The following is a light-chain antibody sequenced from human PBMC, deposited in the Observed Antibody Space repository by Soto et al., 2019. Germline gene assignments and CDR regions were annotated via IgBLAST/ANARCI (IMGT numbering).Light chain of an antibody. Sequence: QSVLTQPPSASGTPGQRVTISCSGSSSNIGHNYVCWYQKLPGTAPQLLIYRNTERPSGVPDRFSGSKSGTSASLAISGLRSEDEADYYCAAWDDSLSGHVVFGGGTKLTVL. V-gene: IGLV1-47*01. CDR3: AAWDDSLSGHVV. J-gene: IGLJ2*01. CDR2: RNT. CDR1: SSNIGHNY.